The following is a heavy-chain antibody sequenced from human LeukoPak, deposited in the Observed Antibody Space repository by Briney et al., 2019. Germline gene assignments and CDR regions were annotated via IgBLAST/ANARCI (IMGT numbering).Heavy chain of an antibody. V-gene: IGHV1-2*02. D-gene: IGHD6-19*01. CDR2: INPNSGGT. CDR1: GYTFTGYY. Sequence: EASVKVSCKASGYTFTGYYMHWVRQAPGQGLGWMGWINPNSGGTNYAQKFQGRVTMTRDTSISTAYMELSRLRSDDTAVYYCARGGSSGWYRVAFDIWGQGTMVTVSS. CDR3: ARGGSSGWYRVAFDI. J-gene: IGHJ3*02.